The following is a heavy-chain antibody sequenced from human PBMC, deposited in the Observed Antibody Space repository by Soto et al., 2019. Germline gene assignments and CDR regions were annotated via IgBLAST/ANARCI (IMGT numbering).Heavy chain of an antibody. CDR3: TRPQSSGWYDY. V-gene: IGHV5-51*01. CDR1: GYSFISHW. J-gene: IGHJ4*02. D-gene: IGHD6-19*01. CDR2: INPGDSDI. Sequence: HGESLKISCKGSGYSFISHWIAWVRQTPGKGLEWMGIINPGDSDIRYSPSFQGQVTISADKSISTAYLQWSSLKASDTATYYCTRPQSSGWYDYWGQGTLVTVS.